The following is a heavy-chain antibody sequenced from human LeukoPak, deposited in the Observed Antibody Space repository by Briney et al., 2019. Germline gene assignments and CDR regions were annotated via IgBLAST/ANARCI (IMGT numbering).Heavy chain of an antibody. Sequence: SQTLSLTCTVSGGSISSGGYYWSWIRQHPGKGLEWIGYIYYSGSTYYNPSLKSRVTISVDTSKNQFSLKLSSVTAADTAVYYCARAPGYCSSTSCSPTHNWFDPCGQGTLVTVSS. CDR1: GGSISSGGYY. CDR3: ARAPGYCSSTSCSPTHNWFDP. J-gene: IGHJ5*02. D-gene: IGHD2-2*01. CDR2: IYYSGST. V-gene: IGHV4-31*03.